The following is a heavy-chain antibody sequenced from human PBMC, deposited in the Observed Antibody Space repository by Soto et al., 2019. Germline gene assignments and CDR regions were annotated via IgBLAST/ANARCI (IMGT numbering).Heavy chain of an antibody. CDR2: ISGSGGST. Sequence: GGSLRLSCAASGFTFSSYAMSWVRQAPGKGLEWVSAISGSGGSTYYADSVKGRFTISRDNSKNTLYLQMNSLRAEDTAVYYCAKGSRNFWSGYYSPGDYYGMDVWGQGTTVTVSS. CDR1: GFTFSSYA. J-gene: IGHJ6*02. CDR3: AKGSRNFWSGYYSPGDYYGMDV. D-gene: IGHD3-3*01. V-gene: IGHV3-23*01.